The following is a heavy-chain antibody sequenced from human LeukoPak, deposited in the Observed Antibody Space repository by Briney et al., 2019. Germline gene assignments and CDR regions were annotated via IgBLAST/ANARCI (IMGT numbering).Heavy chain of an antibody. J-gene: IGHJ4*02. CDR2: ISGSGGNT. Sequence: PGGSLRLSCAASGFTFSNYGMTWVRQAPGKGLEWVSTISGSGGNTYYAESVKGRFTISRDKSKDTLYLQMNGLGAEDTAVYYCARVYDIRGLGYWGQGTLVTVSS. CDR1: GFTFSNYG. D-gene: IGHD3-22*01. V-gene: IGHV3-23*01. CDR3: ARVYDIRGLGY.